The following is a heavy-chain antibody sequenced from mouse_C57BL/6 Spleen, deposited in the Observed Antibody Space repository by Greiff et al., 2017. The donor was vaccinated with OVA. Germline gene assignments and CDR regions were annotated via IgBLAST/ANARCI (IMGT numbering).Heavy chain of an antibody. CDR2: IWSGGST. J-gene: IGHJ1*03. CDR1: GFSLTSYG. V-gene: IGHV2-2*01. Sequence: QVQLKESGPGLVQPSQSLSITCTVSGFSLTSYGVHWVRQSPGKGLEWLGVIWSGGSTDYNAAFISRLSISKDNSKSQVFFKMNSLQADDTARYYCARTSYGYFDVWGTGTTVTVSS. CDR3: ARTSYGYFDV.